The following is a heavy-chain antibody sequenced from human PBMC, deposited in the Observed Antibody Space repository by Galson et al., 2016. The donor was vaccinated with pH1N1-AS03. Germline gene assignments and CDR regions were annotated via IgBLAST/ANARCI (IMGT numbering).Heavy chain of an antibody. V-gene: IGHV2-5*01. CDR2: IRWNGDK. Sequence: PALVKPTQTLTLTCTFSGFSLDSTDVNMAWIRQPPGKALEWLALIRWNGDKHYSPSLKNRLTVTKDTSKNQVVLTMTNLDPVDTATYFCARDFNWRIDYWGQGTLVTVSS. CDR3: ARDFNWRIDY. D-gene: IGHD1-1*01. J-gene: IGHJ4*02. CDR1: GFSLDSTDVN.